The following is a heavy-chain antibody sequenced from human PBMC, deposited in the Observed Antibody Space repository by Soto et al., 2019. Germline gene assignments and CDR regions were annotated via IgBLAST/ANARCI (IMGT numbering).Heavy chain of an antibody. V-gene: IGHV4-30-4*01. D-gene: IGHD3-9*01. J-gene: IGHJ6*02. Sequence: SEALSLTWTGSGGSLSRGGYFWSWVRQPPGKGLEWIGYIYYSGSTYYNPSLKSRVTISVDTSKNQFSLKLSSVTAADTAVYYCARDYDILTGSVTYGMDVWGQGTTVTVSS. CDR3: ARDYDILTGSVTYGMDV. CDR2: IYYSGST. CDR1: GGSLSRGGYF.